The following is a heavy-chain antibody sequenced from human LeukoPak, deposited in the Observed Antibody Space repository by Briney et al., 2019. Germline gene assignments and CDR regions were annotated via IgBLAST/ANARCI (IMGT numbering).Heavy chain of an antibody. D-gene: IGHD3-10*01. V-gene: IGHV4-59*01. CDR3: ARVAPVMVRGVIIPDYYYYMDV. CDR2: IYYSGST. J-gene: IGHJ6*03. Sequence: SETLSLTCTVSGGSISSYYWSWIRQPPGKGLEWIGYIYYSGSTNCNPSLKSRVTISVDTSKNQFSLKLSSVTAADTAVYYCARVAPVMVRGVIIPDYYYYMDVWGKGTTVTVSS. CDR1: GGSISSYY.